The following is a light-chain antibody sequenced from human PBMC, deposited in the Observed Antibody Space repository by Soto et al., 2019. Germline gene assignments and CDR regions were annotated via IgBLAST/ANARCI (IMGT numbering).Light chain of an antibody. CDR2: SNN. V-gene: IGLV1-44*01. Sequence: QSVLTQPPSASRTPGQRVTISCSGSSSNIGSNTVNWYQQLPGTAPKLLIYSNNQRPSGVPDRFSGSKSGTSASLAISGLQSEDEADYYCAAWDDSLNGPLYVFGTGTKVTVL. CDR3: AAWDDSLNGPLYV. CDR1: SSNIGSNT. J-gene: IGLJ1*01.